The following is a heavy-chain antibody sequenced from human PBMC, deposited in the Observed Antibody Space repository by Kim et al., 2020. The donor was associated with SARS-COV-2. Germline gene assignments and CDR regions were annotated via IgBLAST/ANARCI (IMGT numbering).Heavy chain of an antibody. Sequence: GGSLRLSCAASGFTFSDYYMSWIRQAPGKGLEWVSYISSSSSNTNYADSVKGRFTLSRDNAKSSLYLQMNSLRAEDTAVYYCARVGYDYVWGSKREYYYFYGMDVWGQGTTVTVSS. V-gene: IGHV3-11*05. D-gene: IGHD3-16*01. CDR2: ISSSSSNT. J-gene: IGHJ6*02. CDR1: GFTFSDYY. CDR3: ARVGYDYVWGSKREYYYFYGMDV.